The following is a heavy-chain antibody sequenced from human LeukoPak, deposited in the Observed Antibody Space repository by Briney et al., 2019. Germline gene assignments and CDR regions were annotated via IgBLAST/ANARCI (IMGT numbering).Heavy chain of an antibody. CDR2: ISAYNGNT. D-gene: IGHD3-22*01. J-gene: IGHJ4*02. Sequence: ASVKVSCKAPGYTFTSYGISWVRQAPGQGLEWMGWISAYNGNTNYAQKLQGRVTMTTDTTTSTAYMELRSLRSDDTAVYYCATHSHDSSGYYGDYWGQGTLVTVSS. CDR3: ATHSHDSSGYYGDY. V-gene: IGHV1-18*01. CDR1: GYTFTSYG.